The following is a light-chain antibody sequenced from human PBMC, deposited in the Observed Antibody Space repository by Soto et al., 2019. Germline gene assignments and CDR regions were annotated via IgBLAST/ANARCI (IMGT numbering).Light chain of an antibody. Sequence: EIVLTQSPATLSLSPGERATLSCRASQSVSSYLAWYQQKPGQAPKLLIYDASNRATGIPARFSGSGSGTDFTLTISSIEPEDFAVYYCQQRSNWPPYTFGQGTKLEIK. J-gene: IGKJ2*01. CDR1: QSVSSY. CDR3: QQRSNWPPYT. CDR2: DAS. V-gene: IGKV3-11*01.